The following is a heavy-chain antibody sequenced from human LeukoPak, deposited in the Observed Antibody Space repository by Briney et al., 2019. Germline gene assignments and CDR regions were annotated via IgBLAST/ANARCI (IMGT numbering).Heavy chain of an antibody. CDR1: GYTLTELS. CDR2: FDPEDGET. V-gene: IGHV1-24*01. CDR3: ATVVVVVPAARWFDP. Sequence: ASVKGSCKVSGYTLTELSMHWVRQAPGKGLEWMGGFDPEDGETIYAQKFQGRVTMTEDTSTDTAYMELSSLRSEDTAVCYCATVVVVVPAARWFDPWGQGTLVTVSS. J-gene: IGHJ5*02. D-gene: IGHD2-2*01.